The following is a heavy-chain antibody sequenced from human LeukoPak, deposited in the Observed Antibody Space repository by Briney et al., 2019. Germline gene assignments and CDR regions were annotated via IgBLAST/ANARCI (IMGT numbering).Heavy chain of an antibody. J-gene: IGHJ4*02. CDR3: ARGLGDSSGYYFSDN. Sequence: VASVKVSCKTSGGTFSTSAISWVRRAPGQGLEWMGGIIPIFGTGNYAQKFQGRVTITADEFTSTAYMELSSLTSEDTAVYYCARGLGDSSGYYFSDNWGQGTLVTVSS. CDR1: GGTFSTSA. V-gene: IGHV1-69*13. D-gene: IGHD3-22*01. CDR2: IIPIFGTG.